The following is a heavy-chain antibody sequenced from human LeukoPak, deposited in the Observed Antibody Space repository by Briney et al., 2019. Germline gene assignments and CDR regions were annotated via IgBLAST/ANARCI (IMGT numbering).Heavy chain of an antibody. D-gene: IGHD6-13*01. V-gene: IGHV4-39*01. Sequence: SETLSLTCFVSGDSISTSSSYWGWIRQPPGKGLEWIGSRYFRGSTYYNPSLKSRVTISEDTSKNQLSLNLSSVTAADTAVYYCGRQENRIAAASAGYWGQGVLVTVSS. CDR3: GRQENRIAAASAGY. CDR2: RYFRGST. CDR1: GDSISTSSSY. J-gene: IGHJ4*02.